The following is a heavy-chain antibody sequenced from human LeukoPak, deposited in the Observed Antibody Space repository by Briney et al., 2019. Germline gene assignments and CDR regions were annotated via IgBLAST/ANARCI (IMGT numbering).Heavy chain of an antibody. CDR2: IDIDGSST. V-gene: IGHV3-74*01. Sequence: PGGSLRLSCAASGFTFRTSGMHWVRQVPGKGRVWVSRIDIDGSSTIYADSVRGRFTISRDNAKNTVYLKMNRRRAEDTAVYYCARDRGGYGPPTTDYWGQGPLVTVSS. CDR3: ARDRGGYGPPTTDY. CDR1: GFTFRTSG. D-gene: IGHD5-18*01. J-gene: IGHJ4*02.